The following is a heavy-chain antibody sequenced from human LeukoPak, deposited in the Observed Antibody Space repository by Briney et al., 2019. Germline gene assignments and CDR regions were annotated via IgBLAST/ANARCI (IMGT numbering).Heavy chain of an antibody. D-gene: IGHD5-18*01. CDR2: IRYDGSNK. Sequence: GGSLRLSCAASGFTFSSYGVHWVRQAPGKGLEWVAFIRYDGSNKYYADSVKGRFTISRDNSKNTLYLQMNSLRAEDTAVYYCARGLARTSMVTRGGVRFDYWGQGTLVTVSS. CDR3: ARGLARTSMVTRGGVRFDY. V-gene: IGHV3-30*02. J-gene: IGHJ4*02. CDR1: GFTFSSYG.